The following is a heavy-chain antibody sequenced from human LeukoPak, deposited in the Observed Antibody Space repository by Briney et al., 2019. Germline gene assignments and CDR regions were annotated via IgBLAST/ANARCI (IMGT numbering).Heavy chain of an antibody. J-gene: IGHJ6*03. CDR1: GFSFNSYQ. D-gene: IGHD3-22*01. V-gene: IGHV3-64*01. Sequence: GVSLSLSCAPSGFSFNSYQMLWARRAPGKGREYVLGISYNEGSTFYAISVKGRYTLYRDSSKNTLYLHMDSLRREHRAVYSFERDPMSNGYYYYYMDVWGKGTTVTVSS. CDR3: ERDPMSNGYYYYYMDV. CDR2: ISYNEGST.